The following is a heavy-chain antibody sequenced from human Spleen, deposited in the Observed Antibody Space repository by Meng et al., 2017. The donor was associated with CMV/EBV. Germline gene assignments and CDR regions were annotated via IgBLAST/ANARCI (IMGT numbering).Heavy chain of an antibody. D-gene: IGHD2-2*01. CDR2: IHPHRGDT. J-gene: IGHJ4*02. V-gene: IGHV1-2*02. Sequence: ASVKVSCKTSGYTFTGHYLHWVRQAPGQGLEWMGWIHPHRGDTNYAQQFQGRVTLTRDTSINTGYMELTSVTAADTAVYYCARGGRDIVLLPAASYYFDYWGQGTLVTVSS. CDR3: ARGGRDIVLLPAASYYFDY. CDR1: GYTFTGHY.